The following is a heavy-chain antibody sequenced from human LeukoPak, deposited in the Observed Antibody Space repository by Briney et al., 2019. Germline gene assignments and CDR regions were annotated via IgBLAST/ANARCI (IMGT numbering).Heavy chain of an antibody. CDR3: AKETAYLNFDY. V-gene: IGHV3-30*18. CDR1: GFTFSTYG. CDR2: ISYDGSNK. D-gene: IGHD3-16*01. Sequence: GRSLRLSCAASGFTFSTYGMHWVRQAPGKGLEWVAVISYDGSNKYYADSVKGRFTISRDNSKNTLYLQMNSLRAEDTAVYYCAKETAYLNFDYWGQGTLVTVSS. J-gene: IGHJ4*02.